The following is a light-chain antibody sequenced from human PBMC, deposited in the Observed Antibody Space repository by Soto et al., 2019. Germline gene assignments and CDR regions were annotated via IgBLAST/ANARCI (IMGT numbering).Light chain of an antibody. V-gene: IGKV4-1*01. Sequence: DIVMTQSPDSLAVSLGERATINCKSSQSVLYSSNNKNYLAWYQQKPGQPPKLLIYWASTRESGVPDRFSGSGSGTDFTLTISSLQAEDVAVYYCQQYETWRVWTFGQGTKVEI. CDR1: QSVLYSSNNKNY. J-gene: IGKJ1*01. CDR3: QQYETWRVWT. CDR2: WAS.